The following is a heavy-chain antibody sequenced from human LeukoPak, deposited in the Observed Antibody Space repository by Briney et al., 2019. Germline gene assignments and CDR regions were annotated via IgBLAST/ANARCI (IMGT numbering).Heavy chain of an antibody. CDR2: INSNSGAT. J-gene: IGHJ4*02. CDR3: ARDFQQGSLDY. V-gene: IGHV1-2*06. CDR1: GYTFTGYY. Sequence: APVKVSCKASGYTFTGYYIHWVRQAPGQGLEWMGRINSNSGATNYTEKFQGRVTMTRDTSISTAYMELSRLRSDDTAVYYCARDFQQGSLDYWGQGTLVTVSS. D-gene: IGHD7-27*01.